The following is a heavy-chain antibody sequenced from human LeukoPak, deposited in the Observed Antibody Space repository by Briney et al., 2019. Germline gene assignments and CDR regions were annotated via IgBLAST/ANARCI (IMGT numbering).Heavy chain of an antibody. CDR3: TRDTVDYGDYPNY. D-gene: IGHD4-17*01. CDR1: GFTFGDYA. Sequence: GGSLRLSCTASGFTFGDYAMSWVRQAPGKGLEWVGFIRSKAYGGTTEYAASVKGRFTISRDDSKSIAYLQMNSLKTEDTAVYYCTRDTVDYGDYPNYWGQGTLVTVSS. CDR2: IRSKAYGGTT. V-gene: IGHV3-49*04. J-gene: IGHJ4*02.